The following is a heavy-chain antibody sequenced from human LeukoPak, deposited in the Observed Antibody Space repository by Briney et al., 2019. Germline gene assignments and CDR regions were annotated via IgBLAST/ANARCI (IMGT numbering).Heavy chain of an antibody. V-gene: IGHV3-30*01. J-gene: IGHJ6*03. Sequence: GGSPRLSCAASGFIFSNFAMHWVRQAPGKGLEWAALISYDGSHTYYADSMKGRFTISRDNSRNVLYLQMTSLSGDDSAVYYCAREEQELVRDYYYYMDVWGKGTTVTVSS. CDR1: GFIFSNFA. CDR2: ISYDGSHT. D-gene: IGHD6-13*01. CDR3: AREEQELVRDYYYYMDV.